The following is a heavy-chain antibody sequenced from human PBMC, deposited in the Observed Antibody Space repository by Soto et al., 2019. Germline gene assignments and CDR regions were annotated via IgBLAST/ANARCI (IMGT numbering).Heavy chain of an antibody. CDR2: ISWNSGSI. Sequence: EVQLVESGGGLVQPGRSLRLSCAASGFTFDDYAMHWVRQAPGKGLEWVSGISWNSGSIGYADSVKGRFTISRDNAKNSLYLQMNSLRAEDTALYYCAKGHGGVVTALDYWGQGTLVTVSS. D-gene: IGHD2-21*02. CDR1: GFTFDDYA. V-gene: IGHV3-9*01. CDR3: AKGHGGVVTALDY. J-gene: IGHJ4*02.